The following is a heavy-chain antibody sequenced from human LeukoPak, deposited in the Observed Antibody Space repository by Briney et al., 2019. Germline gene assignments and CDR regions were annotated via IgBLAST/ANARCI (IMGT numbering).Heavy chain of an antibody. CDR3: ARHCSGGTCSPGY. CDR2: ISSSSSTI. J-gene: IGHJ4*02. CDR1: GFTFSSYS. D-gene: IGHD2-15*01. V-gene: IGHV3-48*04. Sequence: QPGGSLRLSCAASGFTFSSYSMNWVRQTPGKGLEWVSYISSSSSTIYYADSVKGRFTISRDNAKNSLYLQMTSLRAEDTAVYYCARHCSGGTCSPGYWGQGTLVTVSS.